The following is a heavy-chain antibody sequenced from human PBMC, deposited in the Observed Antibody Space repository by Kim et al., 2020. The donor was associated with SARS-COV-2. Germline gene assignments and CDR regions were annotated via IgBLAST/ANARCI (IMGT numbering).Heavy chain of an antibody. CDR2: IYYSGST. J-gene: IGHJ4*02. V-gene: IGHV4-30-4*01. D-gene: IGHD2-21*01. CDR3: ARGRRRHIDFDY. Sequence: SETLSLTCTVSGGSISSGDYYWSWIRQPPGKGLEWIGYIYYSGSTYYNPSLKSRVTISVDTSKNQFSLKLSSVTAADTAVYYCARGRRRHIDFDYWGQGTLVTVSS. CDR1: GGSISSGDYY.